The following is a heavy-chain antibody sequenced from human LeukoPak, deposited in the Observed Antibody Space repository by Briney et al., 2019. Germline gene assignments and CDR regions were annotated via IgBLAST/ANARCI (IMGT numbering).Heavy chain of an antibody. D-gene: IGHD2-15*01. V-gene: IGHV4-39*07. CDR1: GASISRSRYS. CDR2: IYDSGST. J-gene: IGHJ4*02. Sequence: SETLSLTCTVSGASISRSRYSWGWIRQPPGKGLEWIGTIYDSGSTYYNPSLKSRVTISLDTSKNQFSLKLSSVTAADTAVYYCARLGTSGYSDYWGQGTLVTVSS. CDR3: ARLGTSGYSDY.